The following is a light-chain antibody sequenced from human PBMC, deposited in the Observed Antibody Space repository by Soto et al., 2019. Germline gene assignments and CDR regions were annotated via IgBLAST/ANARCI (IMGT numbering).Light chain of an antibody. CDR2: QDF. CDR1: KLGSKY. Sequence: SYELTQPPSVSVSPGQTASITCSGDKLGSKYACWYQQKPGQSPVLVIYQDFNRPSGIPERFSGSNSGNTATLTISGTQTMDEADYYCQAWDSSTVIFGGGTKLTVL. V-gene: IGLV3-1*01. J-gene: IGLJ2*01. CDR3: QAWDSSTVI.